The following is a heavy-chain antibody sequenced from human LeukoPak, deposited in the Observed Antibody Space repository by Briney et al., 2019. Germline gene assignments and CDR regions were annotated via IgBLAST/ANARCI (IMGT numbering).Heavy chain of an antibody. D-gene: IGHD5-18*01. CDR2: IYYSGST. CDR1: GGSISSGSYY. J-gene: IGHJ4*02. V-gene: IGHV4-39*07. Sequence: SETLSLTCTVSGGSISSGSYYWGWIRQPPGKGLEWIGSIYYSGSTYYNPSLKSRVTISVDTSKNQFSLNLTSVTAADTAVYYCASIYSYGPPYFDYWGQGTLVTVSS. CDR3: ASIYSYGPPYFDY.